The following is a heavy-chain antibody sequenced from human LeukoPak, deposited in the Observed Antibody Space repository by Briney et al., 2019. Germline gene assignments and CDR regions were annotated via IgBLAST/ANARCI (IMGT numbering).Heavy chain of an antibody. V-gene: IGHV3-20*04. J-gene: IGHJ4*02. Sequence: PGGSLRLSCAASGFTFDDYGMSWVGQAQGKGMEWVCGINWNGNSTVYADSVKGRLTIYRDNARKSMYVKMKSLRVEDTALYYCVKDSKVGATTQAPFDSWGQGTLVTVSS. CDR2: INWNGNST. CDR1: GFTFDDYG. CDR3: VKDSKVGATTQAPFDS. D-gene: IGHD1-26*01.